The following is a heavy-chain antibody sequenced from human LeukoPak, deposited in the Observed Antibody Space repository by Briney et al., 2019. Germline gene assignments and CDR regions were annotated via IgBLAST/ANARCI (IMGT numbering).Heavy chain of an antibody. CDR2: IWYDGSNK. CDR3: AKGTSYCSC. V-gene: IGHV3-33*06. Sequence: GGSLRLSCAASGFTFSSYGMHWVRQAPGKGLEWVAVIWYDGSNKYYADSVKGRFTISRDNSKNTLYLQMNSLRAEDTAVYYCAKGTSYCSCWGQGTLVTVSS. D-gene: IGHD1-26*01. CDR1: GFTFSSYG. J-gene: IGHJ4*02.